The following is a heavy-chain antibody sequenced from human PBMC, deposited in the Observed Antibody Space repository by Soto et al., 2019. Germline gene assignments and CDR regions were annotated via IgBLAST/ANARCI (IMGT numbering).Heavy chain of an antibody. Sequence: ASVKVSCKASGYTFTSYDLSWVRQAPGQRLEWMGWINAGNGNTKYSQKFQGRVTITRDTSASTAYMELSSLRSEDTAVYYCARSIVVVTALDYWGQGTLVTVSS. CDR2: INAGNGNT. CDR3: ARSIVVVTALDY. D-gene: IGHD2-21*02. J-gene: IGHJ4*02. V-gene: IGHV1-3*01. CDR1: GYTFTSYD.